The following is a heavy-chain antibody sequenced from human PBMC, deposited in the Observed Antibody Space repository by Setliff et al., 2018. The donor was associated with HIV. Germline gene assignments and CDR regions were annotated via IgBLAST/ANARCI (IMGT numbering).Heavy chain of an antibody. CDR1: GFTFDDYA. CDR3: VRVAGFSSSWFAY. J-gene: IGHJ4*02. Sequence: GGSLRLSCAASGFTFDDYAMHWVRQAPGKGLEWVSGIGWNSGSKGYADSVKGRFTISRDNAKNSLYLQMNSLRAEDMAFYYCVRVAGFSSSWFAYWGQGTLVTVSS. CDR2: IGWNSGSK. V-gene: IGHV3-9*03. D-gene: IGHD6-13*01.